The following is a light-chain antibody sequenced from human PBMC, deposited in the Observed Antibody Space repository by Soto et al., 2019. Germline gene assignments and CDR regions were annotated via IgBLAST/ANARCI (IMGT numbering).Light chain of an antibody. CDR1: SRDVGGYNY. CDR2: DVS. V-gene: IGLV2-14*01. CDR3: SSYTSSYTLL. Sequence: QSALTQPASVSGSPGQSITISCTGTSRDVGGYNYVSWYQQHPGKAPKLMIYDVSNRPSGVSNRFSGSKSGNTASLTISGLQAEDEADYYCSSYTSSYTLLFGGGTKLTVL. J-gene: IGLJ2*01.